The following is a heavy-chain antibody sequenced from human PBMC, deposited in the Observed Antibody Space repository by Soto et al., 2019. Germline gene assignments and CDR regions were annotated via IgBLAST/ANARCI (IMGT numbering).Heavy chain of an antibody. Sequence: SETLSLTCTVSGGSFRDFSWSWIRQPPGTGLEWFGYVHYSGSTNFNPSLKSRVTISGDTSKNQISLTLTSVNAADTAVYYCARGGWGSSGSRPQSEFDYWGQG. CDR1: GGSFRDFS. J-gene: IGHJ4*02. D-gene: IGHD6-19*01. V-gene: IGHV4-59*12. CDR3: ARGGWGSSGSRPQSEFDY. CDR2: VHYSGST.